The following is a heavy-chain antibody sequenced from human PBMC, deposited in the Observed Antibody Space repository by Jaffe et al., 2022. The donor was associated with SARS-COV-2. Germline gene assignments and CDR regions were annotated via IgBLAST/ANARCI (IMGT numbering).Heavy chain of an antibody. Sequence: QVQLVQSGAEVKKPGASVKVSCKASGYTFTSYDINWVRQATGQGLEWMGWMNPNSGNTGYAQKFQGRVTMTRNTSISTAYMELSSLRSEDTAVYYCARAFWSGYDYYYYGMDVWGQGTTVTVSS. CDR2: MNPNSGNT. D-gene: IGHD3-3*01. J-gene: IGHJ6*02. CDR3: ARAFWSGYDYYYYGMDV. V-gene: IGHV1-8*01. CDR1: GYTFTSYD.